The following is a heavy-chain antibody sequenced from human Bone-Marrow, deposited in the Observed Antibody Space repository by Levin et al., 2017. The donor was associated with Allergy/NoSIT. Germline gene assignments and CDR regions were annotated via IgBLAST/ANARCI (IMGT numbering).Heavy chain of an antibody. CDR1: GFTFSYYG. J-gene: IGHJ4*02. D-gene: IGHD3-3*01. CDR2: IWHDGSKT. V-gene: IGHV3-33*01. CDR3: AREPSLELIYDY. Sequence: LSLTCATSGFTFSYYGMHWVRQAPGKGLEWVALIWHDGSKTFYADSVKGRFTISRDNSKNTLYLQMNGLRAEDTAMYYCAREPSLELIYDYWGQGTLVTVSS.